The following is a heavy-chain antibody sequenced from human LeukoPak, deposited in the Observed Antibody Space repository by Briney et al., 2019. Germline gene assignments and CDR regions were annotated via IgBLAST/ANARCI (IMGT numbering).Heavy chain of an antibody. CDR3: AELGITMIGGV. J-gene: IGHJ6*04. Sequence: PGGSLRLSCAASVFTVSDNHMSWVRQAPGKGLEWVANIKQDGSEKYYVDSVKGRFTISRDNAKNSLYLQMNSLRAEDTAVYYCAELGITMIGGVWGKGTTVTISS. V-gene: IGHV3-7*01. D-gene: IGHD3-10*02. CDR1: VFTVSDNH. CDR2: IKQDGSEK.